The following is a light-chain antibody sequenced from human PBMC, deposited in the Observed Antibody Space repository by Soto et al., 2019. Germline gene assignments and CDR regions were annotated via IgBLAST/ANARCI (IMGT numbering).Light chain of an antibody. V-gene: IGKV4-1*01. CDR1: QSVLYSSNNKNY. J-gene: IGKJ2*02. CDR2: RAS. CDR3: QQYYSTPST. Sequence: DIVMTQSPDSLAVSLGERATINCKSSQSVLYSSNNKNYLAWYQQKPGQPPKLLIYRASTRESGVPDRFSGSGSGTDFTLTISSLQAEDVAVYCCQQYYSTPSTFGQGTKLEIK.